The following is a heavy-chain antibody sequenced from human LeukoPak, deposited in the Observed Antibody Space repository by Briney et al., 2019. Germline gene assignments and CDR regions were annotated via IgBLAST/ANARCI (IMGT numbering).Heavy chain of an antibody. V-gene: IGHV4-34*01. CDR3: ARGRKRGSGWYWFDP. J-gene: IGHJ5*02. D-gene: IGHD6-19*01. CDR1: GGSFSGYY. CDR2: INHSGST. Sequence: PSETLSLTCAVYGGSFSGYYWSWIRQPPGKGLEWIGEINHSGSTNCNPSLKSRVTISVDTSKNQFSLKLSSVTAADTAVYYCARGRKRGSGWYWFDPWGQGTLVTVSS.